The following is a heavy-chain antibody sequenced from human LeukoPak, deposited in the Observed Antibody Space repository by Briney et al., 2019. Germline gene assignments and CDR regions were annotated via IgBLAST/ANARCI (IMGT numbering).Heavy chain of an antibody. CDR3: ARHLGYCSSTSCYNYMDV. CDR1: GYSFTSYW. D-gene: IGHD2-2*02. J-gene: IGHJ6*03. CDR2: IYPGDSDT. V-gene: IGHV5-51*01. Sequence: GESLKISCKGSGYSFTSYWIGWVRQMPGKGLEGMGIIYPGDSDTRYSPSFQGQVTISADKSISTAYLQWSSLKASDTAMYYCARHLGYCSSTSCYNYMDVWGKGTTVTVSS.